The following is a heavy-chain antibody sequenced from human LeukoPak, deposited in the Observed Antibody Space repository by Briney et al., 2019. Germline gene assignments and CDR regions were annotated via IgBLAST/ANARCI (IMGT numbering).Heavy chain of an antibody. V-gene: IGHV3-74*01. D-gene: IGHD4-17*01. CDR3: ARDVMGYGDYGWDY. Sequence: GGSLRLSCAASGFTFSSYWIHWVRQAPGKGLVWVSRINRDGSSRSYADSVKGRFTISRDNAKNTLYLQMNSLRGEDTAVYYCARDVMGYGDYGWDYWGQGTLVTVSS. CDR2: INRDGSSR. J-gene: IGHJ4*02. CDR1: GFTFSSYW.